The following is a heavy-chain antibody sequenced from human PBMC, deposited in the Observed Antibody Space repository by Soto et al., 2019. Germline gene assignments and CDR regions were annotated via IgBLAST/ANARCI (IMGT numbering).Heavy chain of an antibody. J-gene: IGHJ3*02. CDR2: ISGDSWDR. CDR1: KFTVSAYY. CDR3: ATGQQVRMADI. Sequence: QVQLLESGGGLVRPGGSLRLSCAASKFTVSAYYMAWIRQAPGKGLDWISYISGDSWDRNYVDSVKGRFTISRDNTKNSLYLQMNSLTVEDTAVYFCATGQQVRMADIWGQGTMVTVSS. V-gene: IGHV3-11*03. D-gene: IGHD6-13*01.